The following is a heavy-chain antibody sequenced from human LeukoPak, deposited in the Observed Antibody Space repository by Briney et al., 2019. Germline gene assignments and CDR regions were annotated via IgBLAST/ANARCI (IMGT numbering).Heavy chain of an antibody. CDR2: ISSGSNYI. V-gene: IGHV3-21*01. CDR1: GFTFSSYG. CDR3: ARAGDSTTMVTQ. Sequence: RGGSLRLSCAASGFTFSSYGINWVRQAPGKGLEWVSFISSGSNYIYYADSVKGRFTISRDNAMNSLYLQMNSLRAEDTAVYYCARAGDSTTMVTQWGQGTLVTVSS. J-gene: IGHJ4*02. D-gene: IGHD5-18*01.